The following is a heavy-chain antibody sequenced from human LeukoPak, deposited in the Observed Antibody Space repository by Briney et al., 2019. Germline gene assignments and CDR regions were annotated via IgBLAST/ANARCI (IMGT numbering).Heavy chain of an antibody. Sequence: SETLSLTCTVSGGSVSSGSYYWSWIRQPPGKGLEWIGYIYYSGSTNYNPSLKSRVTISVDTSKNQFSLKLSSATAADTAVYYCASHSAAAGLNYWGQGTLVTVSS. V-gene: IGHV4-61*01. CDR2: IYYSGST. D-gene: IGHD6-13*01. CDR3: ASHSAAAGLNY. CDR1: GGSVSSGSYY. J-gene: IGHJ4*02.